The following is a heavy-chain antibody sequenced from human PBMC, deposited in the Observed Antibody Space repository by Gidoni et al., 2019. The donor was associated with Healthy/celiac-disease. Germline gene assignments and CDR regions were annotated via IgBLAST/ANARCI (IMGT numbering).Heavy chain of an antibody. CDR1: GGSISSGGYY. J-gene: IGHJ3*02. V-gene: IGHV4-31*03. CDR2: IYYSGST. D-gene: IGHD1-26*01. Sequence: QVQLQESAPGLVQPSQTLSLTSTVSGGSISSGGYYWSWIRQHPGKGLEWIGYIYYSGSTYYNPSLKSRVTISVDTSKNQFSLKLSSVTAADTAVYYCAREEWELRSFDIWGQGTMVTVSS. CDR3: AREEWELRSFDI.